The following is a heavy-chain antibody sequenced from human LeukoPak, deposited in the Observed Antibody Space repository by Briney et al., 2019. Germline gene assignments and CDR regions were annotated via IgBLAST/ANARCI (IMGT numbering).Heavy chain of an antibody. CDR1: GYTFTGYY. J-gene: IGHJ5*02. Sequence: ASVKVSCKASGYTFTGYYVHWVRQAPGQGLEWMGWINPNSGGTNYAQKFQGRVTMTRDTSISTAYMELSRLRSDDTAVYYCARSLWFGELCWFDPWGQGTLVTVSS. CDR3: ARSLWFGELCWFDP. V-gene: IGHV1-2*02. D-gene: IGHD3-10*01. CDR2: INPNSGGT.